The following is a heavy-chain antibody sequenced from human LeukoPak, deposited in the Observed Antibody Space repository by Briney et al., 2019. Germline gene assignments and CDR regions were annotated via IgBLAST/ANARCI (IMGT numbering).Heavy chain of an antibody. D-gene: IGHD5-24*01. CDR1: GFTFSSYA. Sequence: GGPLRLSCAASGFTFSSYAMHWVRQAPGKGLEWVAVISYDGSNKYYADSVKGRFTISRDNSKNTLYLQMNSLRAEDTAVYYCARAGLDGYNYDNWFDPWGQGTLVTVSS. CDR2: ISYDGSNK. CDR3: ARAGLDGYNYDNWFDP. J-gene: IGHJ5*02. V-gene: IGHV3-30*04.